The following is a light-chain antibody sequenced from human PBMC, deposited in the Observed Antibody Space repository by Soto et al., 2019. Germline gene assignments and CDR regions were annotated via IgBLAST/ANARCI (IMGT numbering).Light chain of an antibody. CDR2: EGS. CDR1: SSDVGSYNL. V-gene: IGLV2-23*01. Sequence: QSALTQPASVSGSPGQSITISCTGTSSDVGSYNLVSWYQQHPGKAPKLMIYEGSKRPSGISNRLSGSKSGNTASLTISGLQAEDEAEYYCCSYADSSRIYVFGSGTKVTVL. CDR3: CSYADSSRIYV. J-gene: IGLJ1*01.